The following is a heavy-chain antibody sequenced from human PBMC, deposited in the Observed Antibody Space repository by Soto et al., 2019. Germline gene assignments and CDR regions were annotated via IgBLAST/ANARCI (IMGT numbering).Heavy chain of an antibody. D-gene: IGHD1-26*01. Sequence: TLSLNGTVSGGSFSSGSYYWSWILQPAGKGLEWIGRIYTSGSTNYNPSLKSRVTMSVDTSKNQFSLRLTSVAAADTAVYYCARGRGSYPYFFDSWGQGTLVTVSS. CDR3: ARGRGSYPYFFDS. CDR1: GGSFSSGSYY. V-gene: IGHV4-61*02. J-gene: IGHJ4*02. CDR2: IYTSGST.